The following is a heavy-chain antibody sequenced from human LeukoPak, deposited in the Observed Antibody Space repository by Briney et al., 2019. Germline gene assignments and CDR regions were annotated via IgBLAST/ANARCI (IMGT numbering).Heavy chain of an antibody. J-gene: IGHJ4*02. D-gene: IGHD3-22*01. Sequence: QTGGSLRLACAASGFTFSNYWMSWVRQAPGKGVEWVANIKPDGSEKYYVDSVKGRLTISKDDAKNSLYLQIHSLRAADTAVYYCVRDRFGYSDSWGPGTPVTPSS. V-gene: IGHV3-7*01. CDR2: IKPDGSEK. CDR1: GFTFSNYW. CDR3: VRDRFGYSDS.